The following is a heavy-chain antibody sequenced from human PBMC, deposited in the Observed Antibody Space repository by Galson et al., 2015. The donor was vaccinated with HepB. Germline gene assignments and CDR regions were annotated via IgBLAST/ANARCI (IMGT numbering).Heavy chain of an antibody. J-gene: IGHJ4*02. CDR1: GFTFSSYD. CDR2: IGTAGDT. V-gene: IGHV3-13*01. CDR3: ARETYGDYYFDY. D-gene: IGHD4-17*01. Sequence: SLRLSCAASGFTFSSYDMHWVRQATGKGLEWVSAIGTAGDTYYPGSVKGRFTISRENAKNSLYLQMNSLRAGDTAVYYCARETYGDYYFDYWGQGTLVTVSS.